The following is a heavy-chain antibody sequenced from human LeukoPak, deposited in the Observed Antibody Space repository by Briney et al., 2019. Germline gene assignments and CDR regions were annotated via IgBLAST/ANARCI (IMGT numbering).Heavy chain of an antibody. D-gene: IGHD3-10*01. V-gene: IGHV4-39*07. J-gene: IGHJ6*03. Sequence: SETLSLTCTVSGGSISSSSYFWGWLRQPPGKGLEWIGSIYYSGSTYYNPSLKSPFTLSVDTSKNQSSLKLSSVTAADTAVYYCARVEEGYGSGRRENYYYYYMDVWGKGTTVTISS. CDR1: GGSISSSSYF. CDR3: ARVEEGYGSGRRENYYYYYMDV. CDR2: IYYSGST.